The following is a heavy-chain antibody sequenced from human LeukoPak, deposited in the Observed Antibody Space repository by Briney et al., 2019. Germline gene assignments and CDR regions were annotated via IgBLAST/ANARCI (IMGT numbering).Heavy chain of an antibody. V-gene: IGHV1-46*03. J-gene: IGHJ4*02. CDR3: ARGGDCSGGSCRGGFDY. D-gene: IGHD2-15*01. Sequence: ASVKVSCKASGYTFTSYYMHWVRQAPGQGLEWMGIINPSGGSTSYPQKFQGRVTMTRGKSTSTVYMELSSLRSEDTAVYYRARGGDCSGGSCRGGFDYWGQGTLVTVSS. CDR1: GYTFTSYY. CDR2: INPSGGST.